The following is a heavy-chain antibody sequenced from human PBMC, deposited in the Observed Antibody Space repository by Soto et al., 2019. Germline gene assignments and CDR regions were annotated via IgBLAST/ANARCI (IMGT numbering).Heavy chain of an antibody. CDR3: AHGSSDDYGDYADGYYMDV. J-gene: IGHJ6*03. D-gene: IGHD4-17*01. CDR2: IYWDDDK. CDR1: GFSLSTSGVG. Sequence: SGPTLVHPTQTLTLTCTFSGFSLSTSGVGVGWIRQPPGKALEWLALIYWDDDKRYSPSLKSRLTITKDTSKNQVVLTMTNMDPVDTATYYCAHGSSDDYGDYADGYYMDVWGKGTTVTVSS. V-gene: IGHV2-5*02.